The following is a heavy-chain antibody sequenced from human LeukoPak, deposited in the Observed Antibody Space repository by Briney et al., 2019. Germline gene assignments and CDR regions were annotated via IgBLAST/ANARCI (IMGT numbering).Heavy chain of an antibody. V-gene: IGHV1-8*01. D-gene: IGHD6-19*01. CDR2: MNPNSGNT. J-gene: IGHJ5*02. CDR1: GYNFTSFD. CDR3: ARGDKGQTSGWYWFDP. Sequence: ASVKVSCKASGYNFTSFDTNWVRQATGQGLEWMGWMNPNSGNTGCAQKFQGRVTMTSNTSTSTVSMELSSLTSEDTAVYYCARGDKGQTSGWYWFDPWGQGTLVTVSS.